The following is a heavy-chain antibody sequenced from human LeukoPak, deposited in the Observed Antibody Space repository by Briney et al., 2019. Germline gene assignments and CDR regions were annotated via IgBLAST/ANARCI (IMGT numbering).Heavy chain of an antibody. CDR3: AKLYYGDYVPDWFDP. D-gene: IGHD4-17*01. CDR2: ISGSGGST. Sequence: GGSLRLSCAASGFTFSSYAMSWVRQAPGKGLEWVSAISGSGGSTYYADSVKGRFTISRDNSKNTLYLQMNSLRAEDTAVYYCAKLYYGDYVPDWFDPWGQGTQVTVSS. V-gene: IGHV3-23*01. CDR1: GFTFSSYA. J-gene: IGHJ5*02.